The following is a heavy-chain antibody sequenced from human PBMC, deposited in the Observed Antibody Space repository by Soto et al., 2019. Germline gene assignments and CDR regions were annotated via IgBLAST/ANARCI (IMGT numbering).Heavy chain of an antibody. Sequence: SETLSLTCSVSGDSISNLDYFWAWIRQPPGQALEYIGYIYKSATTYYNPSFESRVAISVDTSKSQFSLNVTSVTAADTAVYFCARGRYCLTGRCFPNWFDSWGQGALVTGLL. CDR3: ARGRYCLTGRCFPNWFDS. V-gene: IGHV4-30-4*01. CDR2: IYKSATT. CDR1: GDSISNLDYF. D-gene: IGHD7-27*01. J-gene: IGHJ5*01.